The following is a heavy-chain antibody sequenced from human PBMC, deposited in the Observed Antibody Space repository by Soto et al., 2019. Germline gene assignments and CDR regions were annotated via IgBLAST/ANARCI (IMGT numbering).Heavy chain of an antibody. J-gene: IGHJ6*02. CDR2: IIPIFGTA. V-gene: IGHV1-69*01. CDR3: ARSRGKVVVAATHYGMDV. D-gene: IGHD2-15*01. Sequence: QVQLVQSGAEVKKPGSSVKVSCKASGGTFSSYAISWVRQAPGQGLEWMGGIIPIFGTANYAQKCQGRVTITADEATSTAYMELSSLRSEDTAVYYCARSRGKVVVAATHYGMDVWGQGTTVTVSS. CDR1: GGTFSSYA.